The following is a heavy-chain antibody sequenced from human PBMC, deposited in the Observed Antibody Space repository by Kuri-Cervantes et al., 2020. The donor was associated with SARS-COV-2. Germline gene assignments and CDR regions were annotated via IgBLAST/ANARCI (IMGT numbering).Heavy chain of an antibody. CDR1: GGSISSSSYY. D-gene: IGHD6-13*01. J-gene: IGHJ4*02. CDR2: IYYSGST. V-gene: IGHV4-39*01. Sequence: GSLRLSCTVSGGSISSSSYYWGWIRQPPGKGLEWIGSIYYSGSTYYNPSLKSRVTISVDTSKNQFSLKLSSVTAADTAVYYCARVRVGSSRPVDYWGQGTLVNRLL. CDR3: ARVRVGSSRPVDY.